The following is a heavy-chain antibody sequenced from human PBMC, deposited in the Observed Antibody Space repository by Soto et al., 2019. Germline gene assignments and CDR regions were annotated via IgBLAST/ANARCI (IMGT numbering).Heavy chain of an antibody. V-gene: IGHV1-69*12. J-gene: IGHJ6*02. CDR2: IMPIFRAP. CDR3: ASWLKGTDIGNYYYGMDV. Sequence: QVQLVQSGAEVKKPGSSVKVSCKASGGAFSDYAFSWVRQAPGQGLEWLGGIMPIFRAPDYAQKFQGRVTIPADEFTRTAYMEMNSLRSEDTAVYYCASWLKGTDIGNYYYGMDVWGQGPTVTVS. D-gene: IGHD2-21*02. CDR1: GGAFSDYA.